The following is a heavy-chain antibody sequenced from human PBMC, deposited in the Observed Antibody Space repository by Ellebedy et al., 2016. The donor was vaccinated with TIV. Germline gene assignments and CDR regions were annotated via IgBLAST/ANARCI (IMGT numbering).Heavy chain of an antibody. CDR2: IYQDGSEQ. V-gene: IGHV3-7*01. Sequence: GESLKIPCEASGFSFRSYWMSWVRQAPGQGLEWLANIYQDGSEQFYVDSVKGRFTISRDNAKNSVYLHMNSLRAEDTAVYYRARRGSYGDYSVQVNSWFDLWGQGTLVTVSS. CDR3: ARRGSYGDYSVQVNSWFDL. D-gene: IGHD4-17*01. J-gene: IGHJ5*02. CDR1: GFSFRSYW.